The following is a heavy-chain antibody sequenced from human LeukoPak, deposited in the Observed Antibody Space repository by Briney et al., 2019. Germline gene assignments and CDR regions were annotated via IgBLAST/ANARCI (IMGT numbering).Heavy chain of an antibody. D-gene: IGHD1-14*01. CDR3: ARIGHQNLDY. V-gene: IGHV4-4*07. Sequence: PSETLSLTCTVSGGSISSYYWSWVRQPAGKGLEWIGRIYTTGSTNYNPSLKSRATMSVDTSKNQFSLNLRSVTAADTAFYYCARIGHQNLDYWGQGTLVTVSS. J-gene: IGHJ4*02. CDR2: IYTTGST. CDR1: GGSISSYY.